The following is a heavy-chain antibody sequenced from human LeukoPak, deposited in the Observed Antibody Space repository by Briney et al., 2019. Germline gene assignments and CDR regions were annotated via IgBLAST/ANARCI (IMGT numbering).Heavy chain of an antibody. V-gene: IGHV3-33*01. CDR2: IWYDGSNK. Sequence: GGSLRLSCAASGFTFSSYGMHWVRQAPGKGLEWVAVIWYDGSNKYYADSVKGRFTISRDNSKNTLYLQMSSLRAEDTAVYYCAREGRERELRYWGQGTLVTVSS. CDR1: GFTFSSYG. J-gene: IGHJ4*02. CDR3: AREGRERELRY. D-gene: IGHD1-26*01.